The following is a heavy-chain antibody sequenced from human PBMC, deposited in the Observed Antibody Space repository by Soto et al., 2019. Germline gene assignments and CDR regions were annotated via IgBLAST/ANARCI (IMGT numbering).Heavy chain of an antibody. CDR1: GGTFSSYA. V-gene: IGHV1-69*12. CDR2: IIPIFGTA. Sequence: QVQLVQSGAEVKKPGSSVKVSCKASGGTFSSYAISWVRQAPGQGLEWMGGIIPIFGTANYAQKVQFCVKITADESPSKDYMEMSSLRSEDTAVYYCESRGGGVVVPGSMYDYWGQGTLVTVSS. J-gene: IGHJ4*02. D-gene: IGHD3-22*01. CDR3: ESRGGGVVVPGSMYDY.